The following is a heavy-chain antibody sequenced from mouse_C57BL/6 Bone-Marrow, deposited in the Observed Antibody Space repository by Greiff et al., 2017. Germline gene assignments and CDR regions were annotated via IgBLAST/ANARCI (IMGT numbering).Heavy chain of an antibody. CDR3: ARGDYGSSPAWFAY. CDR2: IHPNSGST. D-gene: IGHD1-1*01. V-gene: IGHV1-64*01. Sequence: VQLQQPGAELVKPGASVKLSCKASGYTFTSYWMHWVKQRPGQGLEWIGMIHPNSGSTNYNEKFKSKATLTVDKSSSTAYMQLSSLTSEDSAVYYGARGDYGSSPAWFAYWGQGTLVTVSA. CDR1: GYTFTSYW. J-gene: IGHJ3*01.